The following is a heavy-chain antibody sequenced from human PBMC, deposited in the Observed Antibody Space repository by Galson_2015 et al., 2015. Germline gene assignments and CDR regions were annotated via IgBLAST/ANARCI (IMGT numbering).Heavy chain of an antibody. Sequence: SLRLSCAASGFTFSSYWMHWVRQAPGKGLEWVASINQDGSGKYYVDSVKGRFTISRDNAKNSLYLQMNSLRAEDTAVYYCARYCCGWDLAWYYMDVWGKGTTVTVSS. D-gene: IGHD6-19*01. J-gene: IGHJ6*03. CDR3: ARYCCGWDLAWYYMDV. CDR1: GFTFSSYW. V-gene: IGHV3-7*01. CDR2: INQDGSGK.